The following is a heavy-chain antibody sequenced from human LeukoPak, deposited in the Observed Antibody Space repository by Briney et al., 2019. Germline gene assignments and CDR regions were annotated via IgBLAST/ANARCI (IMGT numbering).Heavy chain of an antibody. V-gene: IGHV4-59*08. CDR3: ARLRADLFDY. J-gene: IGHJ4*02. CDR2: IYYSGST. Sequence: SETLSLTCTDSGGSISSYYWSCIRQPPGKGLEWIGYIYYSGSTNYNPSLKSRVAISVDTSKNQFSLKLSSVTAADTAVYYCARLRADLFDYWGQGTLVTVSS. D-gene: IGHD3-3*01. CDR1: GGSISSYY.